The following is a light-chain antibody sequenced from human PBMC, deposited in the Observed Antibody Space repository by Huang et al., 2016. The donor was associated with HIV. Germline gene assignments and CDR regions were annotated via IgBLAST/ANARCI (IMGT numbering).Light chain of an antibody. CDR2: GAS. Sequence: DIQMTQSPSSLSASIGDRGTITCRASQSISSHLNWYQQKPGKAPNLLIYGASKLQTGVPSRFSGSGSGTDFTLTISSLQPEDFATYYCQQSYDSRTFGQGTKVEI. CDR1: QSISSH. V-gene: IGKV1-39*01. J-gene: IGKJ1*01. CDR3: QQSYDSRT.